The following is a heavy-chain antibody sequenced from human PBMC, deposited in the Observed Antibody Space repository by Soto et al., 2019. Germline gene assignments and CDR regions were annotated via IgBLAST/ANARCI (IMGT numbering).Heavy chain of an antibody. V-gene: IGHV3-30*09. CDR2: ISYDGSNK. CDR1: GFTFSSYG. Sequence: QVQLVESGGGVVHPGRSLRLSCAASGFTFSSYGMHWVRQAPGKGLEWVSFISYDGSNKFYADSVKGRFAISRDNSKNTVYLQMNSLRAEDTAVYYCARDRSMIVVVPGYWGQGTLVTVSS. CDR3: ARDRSMIVVVPGY. D-gene: IGHD3-22*01. J-gene: IGHJ4*02.